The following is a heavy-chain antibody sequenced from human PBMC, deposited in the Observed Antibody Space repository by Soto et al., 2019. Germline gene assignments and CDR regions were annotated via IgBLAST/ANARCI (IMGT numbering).Heavy chain of an antibody. Sequence: SSETLSLTCTVSGGSISSYYWSWIRQPPGKGLEWIGYIYYSGSTNYNPSLKSRVTISVDTSKNQFSLKLSSVTAADTAVYYCARGGFPYSSGPYYYYYMDVWGKGTTVTVSS. V-gene: IGHV4-59*01. CDR3: ARGGFPYSSGPYYYYYMDV. CDR1: GGSISSYY. CDR2: IYYSGST. D-gene: IGHD6-19*01. J-gene: IGHJ6*03.